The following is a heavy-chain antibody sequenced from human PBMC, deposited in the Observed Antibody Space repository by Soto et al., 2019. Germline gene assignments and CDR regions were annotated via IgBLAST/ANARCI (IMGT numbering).Heavy chain of an antibody. CDR3: AREAGSGSYYPVNY. D-gene: IGHD1-26*01. CDR2: ISAYNGDT. CDR1: GYTFINYG. V-gene: IGHV1-18*04. J-gene: IGHJ4*02. Sequence: QVQLVQSGAEVKKPGSSVKVSCKTSGYTFINYGFSWVRQAPGQGLEWMGWISAYNGDTEYAQKFQGRVTLTRDTSTSTVYMEMRSLKFDDTAMYYCAREAGSGSYYPVNYWGQGTLVTVSS.